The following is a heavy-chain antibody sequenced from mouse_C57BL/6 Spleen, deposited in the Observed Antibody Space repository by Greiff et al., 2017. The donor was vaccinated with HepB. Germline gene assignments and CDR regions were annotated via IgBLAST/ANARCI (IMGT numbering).Heavy chain of an antibody. J-gene: IGHJ4*01. CDR2: IDPSDSYT. CDR1: GYTFTSYW. Sequence: QVQLQQPGAELVMPGASVKLSCKASGYTFTSYWMHWVKQRPGQGLEWIGEIDPSDSYTNYNQKFKGKSTLTVDKSYSTAYMQLSSLTSEDSAIYYCARSCYGSSYHYAMDYWGQGTSVTVSS. CDR3: ARSCYGSSYHYAMDY. V-gene: IGHV1-69*01. D-gene: IGHD1-1*01.